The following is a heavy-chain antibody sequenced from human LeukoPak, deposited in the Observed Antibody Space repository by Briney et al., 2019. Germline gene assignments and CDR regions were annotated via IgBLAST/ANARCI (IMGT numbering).Heavy chain of an antibody. V-gene: IGHV1-2*02. J-gene: IGHJ4*02. CDR1: GYTFTVYY. CDR2: IDPNSGVT. CDR3: ARARRLPLDY. Sequence: GASVKVSCKASGYTFTVYYIHWVRHAPGPGLEWLGWIDPNSGVTNYAQKFQGRVAMTRDTSISTAYMELSRLRSDDSAVYYCARARRLPLDYWGQGTLVTVSS. D-gene: IGHD1-1*01.